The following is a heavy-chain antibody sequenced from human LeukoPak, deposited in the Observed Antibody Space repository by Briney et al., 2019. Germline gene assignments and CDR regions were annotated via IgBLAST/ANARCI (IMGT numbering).Heavy chain of an antibody. CDR1: GGSINNYY. Sequence: SETLSLTCTVSGGSINNYYWTWIRQPPGKGLEWIGYIYSSGHTNYNPSLKSRVTISLDTSKTQFSLRLSSVTAAGTAVYYCARHVGVSKSFDIWGQGTMVTVSS. J-gene: IGHJ3*02. CDR3: ARHVGVSKSFDI. D-gene: IGHD2-15*01. V-gene: IGHV4-59*08. CDR2: IYSSGHT.